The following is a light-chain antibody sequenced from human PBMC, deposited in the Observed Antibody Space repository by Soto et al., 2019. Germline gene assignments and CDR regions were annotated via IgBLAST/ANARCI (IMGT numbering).Light chain of an antibody. CDR2: DAS. CDR1: QSVSRN. Sequence: EMVMPQYHAPLSVSPDARATLYCSASQSVSRNLAWYQQKPGQAPRLLIYDASNRATGIPARFSGSGSGTEFSLSISGLQSEDFAVYFCQQYNKWPFSFGQGSRLEI. CDR3: QQYNKWPFS. J-gene: IGKJ5*01. V-gene: IGKV3D-15*01.